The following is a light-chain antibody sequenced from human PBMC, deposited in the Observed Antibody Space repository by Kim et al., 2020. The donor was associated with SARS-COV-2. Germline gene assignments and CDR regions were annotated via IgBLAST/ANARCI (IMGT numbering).Light chain of an antibody. CDR2: DAS. Sequence: LSPGERATLACRASQSVSSYLAWYQQKPGQAPRLLIYDASNRATGIPARFSGSGSGTDFTLTISSLEPEDFAVYYCQQRSNWPPAFGGGTKVDIK. CDR1: QSVSSY. CDR3: QQRSNWPPA. V-gene: IGKV3-11*01. J-gene: IGKJ4*01.